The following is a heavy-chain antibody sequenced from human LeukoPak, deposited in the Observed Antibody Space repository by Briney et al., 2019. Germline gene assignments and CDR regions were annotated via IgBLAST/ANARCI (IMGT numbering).Heavy chain of an antibody. D-gene: IGHD5-24*01. CDR3: TRDPRDGYGPFDY. V-gene: IGHV3-49*04. CDR2: IRSKAYGGTT. Sequence: GGSLRLSCTASGFTFGDYAMSWVRQAPGKGLEWVGFIRSKAYGGTTEYAASVKGRFTISRDDSKSIAYLQMNSLKTEDTAVYYCTRDPRDGYGPFDYWGQGTLVTVSS. J-gene: IGHJ4*02. CDR1: GFTFGDYA.